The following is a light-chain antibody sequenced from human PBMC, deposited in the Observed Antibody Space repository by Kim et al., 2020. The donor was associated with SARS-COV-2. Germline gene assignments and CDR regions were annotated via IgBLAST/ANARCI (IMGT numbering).Light chain of an antibody. CDR3: HQLSSHPFT. J-gene: IGKJ4*01. V-gene: IGKV1-9*01. Sequence: ASVGDRVTIPCRASQGISSSLAWYQQRPGKAPKLLIYAASTLQSGIPSRFSGSGSGTEFTLTISSLQPEDFATYYCHQLSSHPFTFGGGTKVDIK. CDR2: AAS. CDR1: QGISSS.